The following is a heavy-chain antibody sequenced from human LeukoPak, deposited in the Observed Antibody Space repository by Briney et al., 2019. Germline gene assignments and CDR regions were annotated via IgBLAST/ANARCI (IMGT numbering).Heavy chain of an antibody. V-gene: IGHV4-31*03. D-gene: IGHD5-18*01. Sequence: PSETLSLTCTVSGGSISSSTYYWSWIRQHPGKGLEWIGYIYYTGSTDYKPSLKSRATISVDTSKNHFSLRLSSVTAADRAVYYCARAQGIYNSGWEYWGQGILVTVSS. J-gene: IGHJ4*02. CDR3: ARAQGIYNSGWEY. CDR1: GGSISSSTYY. CDR2: IYYTGST.